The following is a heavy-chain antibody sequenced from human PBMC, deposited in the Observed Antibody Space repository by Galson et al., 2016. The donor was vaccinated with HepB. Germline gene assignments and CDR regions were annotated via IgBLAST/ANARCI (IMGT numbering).Heavy chain of an antibody. CDR3: ASHTRGKYGSGRHEFDY. CDR1: GGTFSSYA. D-gene: IGHD3-10*01. J-gene: IGHJ4*02. Sequence: SVKVSCKASGGTFSSYAFSWVRQAPGQGLEWMGGITPVFGPANYAQKFQGRVTITADESTSTAYVEVNRPRSDDTSVYYCASHTRGKYGSGRHEFDYWGQGTLVIVSS. V-gene: IGHV1-69*13. CDR2: ITPVFGPA.